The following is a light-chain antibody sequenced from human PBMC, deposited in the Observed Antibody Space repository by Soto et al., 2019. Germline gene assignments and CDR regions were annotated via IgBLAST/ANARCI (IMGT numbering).Light chain of an antibody. V-gene: IGLV2-14*01. CDR1: SSDVGAYNY. J-gene: IGLJ1*01. Sequence: QSALTQPASVSGSPGQSITISCTGTSSDVGAYNYVSWYQQHPGKAPKLMIYEVNSRPSGVLNRFSGSKSGITASLTISGLQAEDEADYYCSSYASTSTAVFGTGTKVTVL. CDR3: SSYASTSTAV. CDR2: EVN.